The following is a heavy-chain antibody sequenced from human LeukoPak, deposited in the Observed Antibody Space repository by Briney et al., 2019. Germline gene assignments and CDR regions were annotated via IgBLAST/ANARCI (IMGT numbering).Heavy chain of an antibody. V-gene: IGHV3-11*06. CDR3: ARRVVVAAAPYYFDY. Sequence: GGSLRLSCAASGFTFSDYYMSWIRQAPGKGLEWVSYISSSSSYTNYADSVKGRFTISRDNAENTLYLQMNSLRVEDTAVYYCARRVVVAAAPYYFDYWGQGTLVTVSS. J-gene: IGHJ4*02. CDR2: ISSSSSYT. CDR1: GFTFSDYY. D-gene: IGHD2-2*01.